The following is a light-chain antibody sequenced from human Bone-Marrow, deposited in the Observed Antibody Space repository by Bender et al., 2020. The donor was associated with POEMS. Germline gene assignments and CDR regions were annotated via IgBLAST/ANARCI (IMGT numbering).Light chain of an antibody. CDR1: SSDVGGSNF. Sequence: QSALTQPASVSGSPGQSITISCTGSSSDVGGSNFVSWYQQHPGKAPKLLIFDVDIRPAGVSHRFSGSKSGNTASLTISGLRAEDEAEYYCSSYTSSTAVDFVFGTGTTVIVL. CDR2: DVD. CDR3: SSYTSSTAVDFV. V-gene: IGLV2-14*03. J-gene: IGLJ1*01.